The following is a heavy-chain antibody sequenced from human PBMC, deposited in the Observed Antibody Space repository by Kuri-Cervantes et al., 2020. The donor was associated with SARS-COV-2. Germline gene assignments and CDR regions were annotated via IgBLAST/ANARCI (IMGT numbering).Heavy chain of an antibody. J-gene: IGHJ6*03. CDR2: IYYSGST. CDR3: ARVFYYDSSGYYPHYYYMDV. CDR1: GGSISSGDYY. Sequence: SETLSLTCTVSGGSISSGDYYWSWIRQPPGKGLEWIGYIYYSGSTYYNPFLKSRVTISVDTSKNQFSLKLSSVTAADAAVYYCARVFYYDSSGYYPHYYYMDVWGKGTTVTVSS. V-gene: IGHV4-30-4*08. D-gene: IGHD3-22*01.